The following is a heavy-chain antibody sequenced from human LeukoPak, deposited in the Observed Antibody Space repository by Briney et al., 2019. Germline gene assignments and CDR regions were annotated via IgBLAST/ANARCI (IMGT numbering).Heavy chain of an antibody. V-gene: IGHV3-48*01. CDR3: ARDLGPGPISGYPRGRYYYGMDV. J-gene: IGHJ6*02. CDR1: GFTFSSYS. D-gene: IGHD3-22*01. Sequence: GGSLRLSCVASGFTFSSYSMSMNWVRQAPGKGLEWVSYISSSSSTIYYADSVKGRFTISRDNSKNTPYLQMNSLRPEDTAVYYCARDLGPGPISGYPRGRYYYGMDVWGQGTTVTVSS. CDR2: ISSSSSTI.